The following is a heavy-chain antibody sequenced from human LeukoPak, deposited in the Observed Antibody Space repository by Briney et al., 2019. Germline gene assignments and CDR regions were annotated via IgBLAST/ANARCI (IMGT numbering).Heavy chain of an antibody. V-gene: IGHV1-18*01. Sequence: GASVKVSCKASGYTFTHYGISWVRQAPGQGLEWMGWISTYSGDTNYAQQFQGRITVTTDTSTSTVHMELRSLRPDDTALYYCARNLEFYANRGFRSFDYWGQGTLVTVSS. J-gene: IGHJ4*02. D-gene: IGHD3-22*01. CDR3: ARNLEFYANRGFRSFDY. CDR1: GYTFTHYG. CDR2: ISTYSGDT.